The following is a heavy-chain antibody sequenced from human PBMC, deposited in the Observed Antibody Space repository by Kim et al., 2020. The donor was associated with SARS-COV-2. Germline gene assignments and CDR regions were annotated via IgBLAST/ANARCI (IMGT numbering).Heavy chain of an antibody. CDR3: ARSEYDSSGYYGNQIDY. Sequence: SETLSLTCTVSGGSISSYYWSWIRQPPGKGLEWIGYIYYSGSTNYNPSLKSRVTISVDTSKNQFSLKLSSVTAADTAVYYCARSEYDSSGYYGNQIDYWGQGTLVTVSS. CDR2: IYYSGST. D-gene: IGHD3-22*01. J-gene: IGHJ4*02. CDR1: GGSISSYY. V-gene: IGHV4-59*01.